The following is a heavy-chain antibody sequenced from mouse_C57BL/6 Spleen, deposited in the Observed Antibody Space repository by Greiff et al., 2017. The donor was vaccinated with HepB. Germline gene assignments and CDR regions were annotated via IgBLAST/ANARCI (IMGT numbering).Heavy chain of an antibody. CDR1: GYTFTSYW. CDR3: ASEMDDYDGPWFAY. V-gene: IGHV1-72*01. Sequence: VQLQQSGAELVKPGASVKLSCKASGYTFTSYWMHWVKQRPGRGLEWIGRIDPNSGGTKYNEKFKSKATLTVDKPSSTAYMQLSSLTSEDSAVYYCASEMDDYDGPWFAYWGQGTLVTVSA. D-gene: IGHD2-4*01. J-gene: IGHJ3*01. CDR2: IDPNSGGT.